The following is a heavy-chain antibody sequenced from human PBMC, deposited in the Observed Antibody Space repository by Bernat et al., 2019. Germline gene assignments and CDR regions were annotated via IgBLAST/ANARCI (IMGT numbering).Heavy chain of an antibody. CDR2: INRDGSIT. D-gene: IGHD6-6*01. CDR1: GFTFSSYW. J-gene: IGHJ4*02. CDR3: VRIGYSTSSLGIDY. Sequence: EVQLVESGGGLVQPGGSLRLSCAASGFTFSSYWMHWVRQAPGKGLVWVARINRDGSITTYADSVRGRITTSRDNAKNTLFLQMTSLTAEDTAVYDCVRIGYSTSSLGIDYWGQGALVSVSS. V-gene: IGHV3-74*01.